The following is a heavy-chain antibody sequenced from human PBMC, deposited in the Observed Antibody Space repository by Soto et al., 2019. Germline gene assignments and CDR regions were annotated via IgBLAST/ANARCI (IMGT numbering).Heavy chain of an antibody. CDR2: IIPFFNTS. V-gene: IGHV1-69*01. CDR1: GDTFSSYA. CDR3: ARESAYGGNPLAFDY. Sequence: QVQLVQSGAEVKKPGSSVKVSCKASGDTFSSYAISWVGQAPGQGLDWMGGIIPFFNTSNYAQKFQGRVTISADESTSTAYMELSSLRSEDTAMYYCARESAYGGNPLAFDYWGQGTLVTVSS. D-gene: IGHD1-26*01. J-gene: IGHJ4*02.